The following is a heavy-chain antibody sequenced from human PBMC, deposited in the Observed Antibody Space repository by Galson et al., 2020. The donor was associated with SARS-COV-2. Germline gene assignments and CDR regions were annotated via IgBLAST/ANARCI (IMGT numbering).Heavy chain of an antibody. V-gene: IGHV4-39*01. Sequence: ASETLSLTCTVSGGSISGSTYYWGWIRQSPGKGLDWIGSVYDSGSPYYNPSLQSRVTISVDTSKNQFSLKLSSVTAADTAVFYCARHSSWSYDMLSVLHYFDSWGKGTLVSVSS. CDR1: GGSISGSTYY. J-gene: IGHJ4*02. CDR2: VYDSGSP. D-gene: IGHD3-9*01. CDR3: ARHSSWSYDMLSVLHYFDS.